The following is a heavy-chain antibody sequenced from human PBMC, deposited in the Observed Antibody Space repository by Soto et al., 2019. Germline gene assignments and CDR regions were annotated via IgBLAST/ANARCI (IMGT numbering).Heavy chain of an antibody. CDR1: GGSFSGYY. Sequence: ASETLSLTCAVYGGSFSGYYWSWIRQPPGKGLEWIGEINHSGSTNYNPSLKSRVTISVDTSKKQFSLKLSSVTAADTAVYYCARFGVELTRDFIYYYGMDVWGQGTTVTVSS. J-gene: IGHJ6*02. V-gene: IGHV4-34*01. CDR3: ARFGVELTRDFIYYYGMDV. CDR2: INHSGST. D-gene: IGHD3-10*01.